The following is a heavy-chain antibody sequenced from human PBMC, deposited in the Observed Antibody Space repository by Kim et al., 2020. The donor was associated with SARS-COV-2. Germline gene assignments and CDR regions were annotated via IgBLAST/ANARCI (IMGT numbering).Heavy chain of an antibody. CDR1: GFTFSSYE. V-gene: IGHV3-48*03. Sequence: GGSLRLSCAASGFTFSSYEMNWVRQAPGKGLEWVSYISSSGSTIYYADSVKGRFTISRDNAKNSLYLQMNSLRAEDTAVYYCARGSIRITMIVVVQGMDVWGQGTMVTVSS. J-gene: IGHJ6*02. CDR3: ARGSIRITMIVVVQGMDV. CDR2: ISSSGSTI. D-gene: IGHD3-22*01.